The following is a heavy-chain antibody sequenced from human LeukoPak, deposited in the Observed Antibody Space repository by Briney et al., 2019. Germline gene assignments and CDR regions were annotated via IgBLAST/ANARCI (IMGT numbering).Heavy chain of an antibody. CDR1: GFIFDDYG. Sequence: GGSLRLSYAASGFIFDDYGMSWVRQAPGKGLEWVSGINWNGGSTGYADSVKGRFTISRDNAKNSLYLQMNSLRAEDTALYYCARGDPYSSSSGFGYWGQGTLVTVSS. CDR2: INWNGGST. D-gene: IGHD6-6*01. CDR3: ARGDPYSSSSGFGY. J-gene: IGHJ4*02. V-gene: IGHV3-20*03.